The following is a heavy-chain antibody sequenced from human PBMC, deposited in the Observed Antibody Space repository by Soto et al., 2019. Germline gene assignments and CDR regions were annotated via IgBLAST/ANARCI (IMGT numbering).Heavy chain of an antibody. D-gene: IGHD6-13*01. CDR3: ARTAAAGKYYYGMDV. V-gene: IGHV5-51*01. J-gene: IGHJ6*02. CDR2: IYPGDSDT. Sequence: LGESLKISCKGSGYSFISYWIGWVRQMPGKGLESMGIIYPGDSDTRYSPSFQGQVTISADKSISTAYLQWSSLKASDTAMYYCARTAAAGKYYYGMDVWGQGTTVTVSS. CDR1: GYSFISYW.